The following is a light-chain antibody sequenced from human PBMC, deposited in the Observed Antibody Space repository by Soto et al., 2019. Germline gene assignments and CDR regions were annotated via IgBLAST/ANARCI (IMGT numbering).Light chain of an antibody. V-gene: IGKV1-8*01. CDR1: QGISSY. CDR3: QQYDSYPLT. Sequence: AIRMTQSPSSLSASTGDRVTITCRASQGISSYLAWYQQKPGKAHKLLIYAASTLQSGVPSRFSGSGSGTDFTRTLSCLQSEEFSTYYCQQYDSYPLTFGGGTKVEIK. J-gene: IGKJ4*01. CDR2: AAS.